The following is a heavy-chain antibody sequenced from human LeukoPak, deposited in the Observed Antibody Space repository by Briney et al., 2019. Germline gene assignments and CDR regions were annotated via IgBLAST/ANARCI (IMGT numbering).Heavy chain of an antibody. CDR3: ARAPPADRGVGYLDN. CDR1: GGSISGYY. CDR2: IFYDGST. Sequence: KPSETLSLTCSVSGGSISGYYWSWIRQPPGKGLEWIGYIFYDGSTNYNPSLKSRASISLDTSKNQFSLKLSSVTAADTAMYYCARAPPADRGVGYLDNWGQGTLVTVSS. V-gene: IGHV4-59*01. D-gene: IGHD2-8*02. J-gene: IGHJ4*02.